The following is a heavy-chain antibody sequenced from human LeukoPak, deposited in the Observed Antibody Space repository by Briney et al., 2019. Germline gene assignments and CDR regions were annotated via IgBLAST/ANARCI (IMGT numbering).Heavy chain of an antibody. CDR1: GGTFSSYA. J-gene: IGHJ4*02. D-gene: IGHD6-13*01. CDR3: ARDGGITAAYFDY. CDR2: IIPIFGTA. V-gene: IGHV1-69*05. Sequence: SVKVSCKASGGTFSSYAISWVRQAPGQGLEWMGRIIPIFGTANYAQKFQGRVTITTDESTSTAYMELSSLRSEDTAVYYCARDGGITAAYFDYWGQGTLVTVSS.